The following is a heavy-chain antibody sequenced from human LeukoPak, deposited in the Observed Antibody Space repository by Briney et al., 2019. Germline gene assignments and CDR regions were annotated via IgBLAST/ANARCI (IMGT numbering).Heavy chain of an antibody. J-gene: IGHJ4*02. Sequence: SQTLSLTCAISGDSVCSNTAAWYWIRQSPSRGLEWLGRTYYRSKWFYEYAVSVRSRITINVDTSKNQFSLQLSSVTPEDTAVYYCAREPSYDQGLDYWGQGTLVTVSS. CDR3: AREPSYDQGLDY. CDR1: GDSVCSNTAA. CDR2: TYYRSKWFY. D-gene: IGHD3-3*01. V-gene: IGHV6-1*01.